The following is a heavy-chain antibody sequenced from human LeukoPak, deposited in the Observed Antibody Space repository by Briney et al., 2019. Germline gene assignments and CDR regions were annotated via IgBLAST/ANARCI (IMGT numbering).Heavy chain of an antibody. Sequence: GGSLRLSCAASGFTFSIYEMVWVRQAPGKGLEWVSYINSAGITVYTDSVKGRFTISRDNAKNSLYLQMNSLRAEDTAVYYCGRDFGLVGTKRSFDLWGQGTMVTVSS. V-gene: IGHV3-48*03. CDR1: GFTFSIYE. D-gene: IGHD1-7*01. CDR2: INSAGITV. CDR3: GRDFGLVGTKRSFDL. J-gene: IGHJ3*01.